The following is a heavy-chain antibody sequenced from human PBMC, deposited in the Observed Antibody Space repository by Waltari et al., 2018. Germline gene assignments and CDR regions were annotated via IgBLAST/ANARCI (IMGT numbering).Heavy chain of an antibody. CDR1: GFTVSSNY. D-gene: IGHD4-17*01. J-gene: IGHJ4*02. V-gene: IGHV3-53*01. Sequence: EVQLVESGGGLIQPGGSLRLSCAASGFTVSSNYMGWVRQAPGKGLEWVSVIYSGGSTYYADSVKGRFTISRDNSKNTLYLQMNSLRAEDTAVYYCARPVLNYGGNGGLGYWGQGTLVTVSS. CDR2: IYSGGST. CDR3: ARPVLNYGGNGGLGY.